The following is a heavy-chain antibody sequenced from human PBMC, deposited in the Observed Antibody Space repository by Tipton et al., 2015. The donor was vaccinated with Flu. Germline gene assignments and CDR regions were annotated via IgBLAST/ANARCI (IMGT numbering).Heavy chain of an antibody. D-gene: IGHD5-24*01. Sequence: QVQLVQSGAEVKKPGASVRVSCKASGYTFTSFGISWVRQAPGQGLEWMGWSNGYNTDTKYAQKFQDRFTMTTHTSTSTAYMELRSLRSDDTAVYYCARDGYGHNIYWYFDLLVRFTLVTVSS. V-gene: IGHV1-18*01. CDR3: ARDGYGHNIYWYFDL. J-gene: IGHJ2*01. CDR2: SNGYNTDT. CDR1: GYTFTSFG.